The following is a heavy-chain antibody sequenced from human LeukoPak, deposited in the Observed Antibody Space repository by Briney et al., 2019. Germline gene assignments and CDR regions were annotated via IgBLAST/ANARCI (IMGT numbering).Heavy chain of an antibody. CDR2: IYYSGST. Sequence: SETLSLTCTVSGGSISSYYWSWIRQPPGKGLEWIGYIYYSGSTNYNPSLKSRVTISVDTSKNQFSLKLSSVTAADTAVYYCARVPPDYGDTARSAFDIWGQGTMVTVSS. CDR1: GGSISSYY. CDR3: ARVPPDYGDTARSAFDI. D-gene: IGHD4-17*01. V-gene: IGHV4-59*01. J-gene: IGHJ3*02.